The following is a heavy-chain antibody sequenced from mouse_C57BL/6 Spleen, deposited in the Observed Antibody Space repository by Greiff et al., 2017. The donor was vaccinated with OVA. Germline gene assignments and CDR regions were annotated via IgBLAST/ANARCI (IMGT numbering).Heavy chain of an antibody. Sequence: QVQLKQSGAELVKPGASVKMSCKASGYTFTSYWITWVKQRPGQGLEWIGDIYPGSGSTNYNEKFKSKATLTVDTSSSTAYMQLSSLTSEDSAVYYCAIGYDYAWFAYWGQGTLVTVSA. CDR3: AIGYDYAWFAY. J-gene: IGHJ3*01. CDR1: GYTFTSYW. D-gene: IGHD2-4*01. V-gene: IGHV1-55*01. CDR2: IYPGSGST.